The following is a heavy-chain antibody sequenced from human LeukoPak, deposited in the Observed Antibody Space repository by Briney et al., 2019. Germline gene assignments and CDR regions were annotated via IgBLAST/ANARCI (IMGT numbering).Heavy chain of an antibody. CDR2: IKSKADGETT. V-gene: IGHV3-15*01. CDR3: TTDGVLWSGFSPGVLDN. J-gene: IGHJ4*02. CDR1: GLTFTDAW. D-gene: IGHD3-3*01. Sequence: GGSLRLSCAVSGLTFTDAWMSWVRQAPVKGLEWVGRIKSKADGETTDYAAPVKGRFAISRDDSKNTLYLQMSSLTTEDTAVYYCTTDGVLWSGFSPGVLDNWGQGALLTVS.